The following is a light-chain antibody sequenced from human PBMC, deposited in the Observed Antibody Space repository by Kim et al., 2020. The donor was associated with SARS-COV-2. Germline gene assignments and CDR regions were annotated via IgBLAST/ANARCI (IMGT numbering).Light chain of an antibody. CDR1: QSGSSSY. J-gene: IGKJ2*01. V-gene: IGKV3-20*01. CDR2: GAS. Sequence: LTPGERATLSCRASQSGSSSYLAWYQQKPGQDPRLLIYGASSRATGIPDRFSGSGSGTDFTLTISRLEPEDFAVYYCQQYGSSPYTFGQGTKLEI. CDR3: QQYGSSPYT.